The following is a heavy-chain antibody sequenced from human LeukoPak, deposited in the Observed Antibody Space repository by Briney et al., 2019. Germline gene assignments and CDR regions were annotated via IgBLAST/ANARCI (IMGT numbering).Heavy chain of an antibody. CDR1: GGTFSNYP. CDR3: ASNKGCSGGSCYFDY. V-gene: IGHV1-69*06. Sequence: GASVKVSCKASGGTFSNYPISWVRQTPGQGLEWIGGIIPIFGTSNYAQKFQGRVTITADKSTSTAYMELSSLRSEDTAVYYCASNKGCSGGSCYFDYWGQGTLVTVSS. D-gene: IGHD2-15*01. CDR2: IIPIFGTS. J-gene: IGHJ4*02.